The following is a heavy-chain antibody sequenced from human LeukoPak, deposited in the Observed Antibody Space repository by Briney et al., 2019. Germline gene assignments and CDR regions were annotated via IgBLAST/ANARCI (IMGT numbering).Heavy chain of an antibody. J-gene: IGHJ4*02. CDR3: ARWGNSGYASGYFDY. D-gene: IGHD5-12*01. V-gene: IGHV4-31*03. Sequence: PSETLSLTCTVSGDSISSGGNYWSWLRQHPGKGLDWIGYIYYSGSTYYNPSLKSRLTISVDTSKNQFSLKLSSVTAADTAVYYCARWGNSGYASGYFDYWGQGTLVTVSS. CDR1: GDSISSGGNY. CDR2: IYYSGST.